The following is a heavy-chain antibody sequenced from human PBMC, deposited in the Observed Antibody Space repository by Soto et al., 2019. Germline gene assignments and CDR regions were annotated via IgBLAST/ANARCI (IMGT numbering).Heavy chain of an antibody. CDR2: ISTYNGDT. CDR1: GYTFTDYG. D-gene: IGHD2-2*01. Sequence: QVQLVQSGAEVKKPGASVKVSCKASGYTFTDYGISWVRQAPGQGLEWMGWISTYNGDTKYTQNFRGRVTMTADTSTTTAYMELTSLTSDDTAIYYCAREYYTSSSCYGSDFWGQGTLVTVSS. J-gene: IGHJ4*02. V-gene: IGHV1-18*01. CDR3: AREYYTSSSCYGSDF.